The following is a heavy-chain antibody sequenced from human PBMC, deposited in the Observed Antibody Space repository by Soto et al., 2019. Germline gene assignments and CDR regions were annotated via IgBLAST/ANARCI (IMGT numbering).Heavy chain of an antibody. Sequence: PSETPSLTCTVSGGSISSSSYYWGWIRQPPGKGLEWIGSIYYSGSTYYNPSLKSRVTISVDTSKNQFSLKLSSVTAADTAVYYCARAAPPYYDYIWGSYRSKQIFDYWGQGTLVTVSS. CDR1: GGSISSSSYY. V-gene: IGHV4-39*01. CDR3: ARAAPPYYDYIWGSYRSKQIFDY. J-gene: IGHJ4*02. D-gene: IGHD3-16*02. CDR2: IYYSGST.